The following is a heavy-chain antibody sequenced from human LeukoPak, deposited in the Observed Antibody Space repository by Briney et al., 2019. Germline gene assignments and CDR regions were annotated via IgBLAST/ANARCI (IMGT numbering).Heavy chain of an antibody. J-gene: IGHJ4*02. CDR1: GYTFTSYG. D-gene: IGHD3-22*01. V-gene: IGHV1-18*01. Sequence: ASVKVSCKASGYTFTSYGISWVRQAPGQGLEWVGWISAYNGNTNYAQKLQGRVTMTTDTSTSTAYMELRSLRSDDTAVYYCARFPYDSSGYYPDYWGQGTLVTVSS. CDR3: ARFPYDSSGYYPDY. CDR2: ISAYNGNT.